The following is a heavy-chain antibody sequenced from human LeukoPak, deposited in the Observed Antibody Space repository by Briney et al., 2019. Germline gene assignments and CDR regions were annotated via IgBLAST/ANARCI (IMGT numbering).Heavy chain of an antibody. V-gene: IGHV4-59*01. J-gene: IGHJ2*01. CDR1: GGSISSYY. CDR2: IYYSGST. CDR3: ARRNWYFDL. Sequence: SETLSLTCTVPGGSISSYYWSWIRQPPGKGLEWIGYIYYSGSTNYNPSLKSRVTISVDTSMNQFSLKLGSVTAADTAVYYCARRNWYFDLWGRGTLVTVSS.